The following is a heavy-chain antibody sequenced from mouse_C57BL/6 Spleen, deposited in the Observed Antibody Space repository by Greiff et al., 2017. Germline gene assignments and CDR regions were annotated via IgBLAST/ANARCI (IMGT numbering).Heavy chain of an antibody. J-gene: IGHJ4*01. CDR2: IYPGDGDT. Sequence: VQLQESGPELAKPGASVKISCKASGYAFSSSWMNWVKQRPGKGLEWIGRIYPGDGDTNYNGKFKGKATLTADKSSSTAYMQLSSLTSEDSAVYFCARGGYYYGSSLNYYAMDYWGQGTSVTVSS. CDR1: GYAFSSSW. D-gene: IGHD1-1*01. V-gene: IGHV1-82*01. CDR3: ARGGYYYGSSLNYYAMDY.